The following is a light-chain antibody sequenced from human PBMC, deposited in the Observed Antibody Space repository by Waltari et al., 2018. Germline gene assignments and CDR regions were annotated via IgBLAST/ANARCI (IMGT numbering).Light chain of an antibody. CDR3: QQGNDFPLT. J-gene: IGKJ4*01. Sequence: DIQMTQSPSSVSASVGDRVTITCRASQDISRLLGWYQQKPGKAPKFLIYDASTLQSGVPSRFSGSGSGREFTLTISSLQPEDFSTYYCQQGNDFPLTFGGGTKVEMK. CDR1: QDISRL. V-gene: IGKV1-12*01. CDR2: DAS.